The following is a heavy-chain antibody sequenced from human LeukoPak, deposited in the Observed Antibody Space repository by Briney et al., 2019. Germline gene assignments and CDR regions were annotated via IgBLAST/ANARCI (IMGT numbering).Heavy chain of an antibody. D-gene: IGHD6-19*01. CDR3: ARESVAGTVYYYYMDV. J-gene: IGHJ6*03. CDR2: IIPIFGSA. V-gene: IGHV1-69*06. Sequence: GSSVKVSCKASGGTFSSSAISWVRQAPGQGLEWMGGIIPIFGSANYAQKFQGRVTITADKSPSTAYMELSSLRSEDTAVYYCARESVAGTVYYYYMDVWGKGTTVTDSS. CDR1: GGTFSSSA.